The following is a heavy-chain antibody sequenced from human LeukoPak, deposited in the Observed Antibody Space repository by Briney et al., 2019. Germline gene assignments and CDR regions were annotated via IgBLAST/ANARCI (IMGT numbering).Heavy chain of an antibody. CDR3: ARESHTPLSNWFDP. CDR2: ISAYNGNT. CDR1: GYTFTSYG. V-gene: IGHV1-18*01. Sequence: GASVKVSCKASGYTFTSYGISWVRQAPGQGLEWMGWISAYNGNTNYAQKLQGRVTMTTDTSTSTAYMELRSLRSDDTAVYYCARESHTPLSNWFDPWGQGTLVTVSS. J-gene: IGHJ5*02.